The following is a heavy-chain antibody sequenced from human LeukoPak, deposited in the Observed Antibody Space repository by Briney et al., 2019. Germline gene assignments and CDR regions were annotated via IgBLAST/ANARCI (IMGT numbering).Heavy chain of an antibody. J-gene: IGHJ4*02. CDR2: ISGSGGST. V-gene: IGHV3-23*01. Sequence: GSLRLSCAASGFTFSSYAMSWVRQAPGKGLEWVSAISGSGGSTYYADSVKGRFTISRDNSKNTLDLQMNSLRVEDTAVYYCAKGYSVGATNLNFDYWGQGTLVTVSS. D-gene: IGHD1-26*01. CDR1: GFTFSSYA. CDR3: AKGYSVGATNLNFDY.